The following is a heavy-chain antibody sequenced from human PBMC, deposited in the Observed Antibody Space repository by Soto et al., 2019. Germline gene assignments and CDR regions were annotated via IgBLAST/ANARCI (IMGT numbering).Heavy chain of an antibody. CDR3: ARRAYYDSSGFQDAFDI. J-gene: IGHJ3*02. V-gene: IGHV4-28*01. CDR1: GYSISSSNW. D-gene: IGHD3-22*01. Sequence: KPSETLSLTCAASGYSISSSNWWGWIRQPPGKGLEWIGYIYYSGSTYYNPSLKSRVTMSVDTSKNQFSLKLSSVTAVDTAVYYCARRAYYDSSGFQDAFDIWGQGTMVTVSS. CDR2: IYYSGST.